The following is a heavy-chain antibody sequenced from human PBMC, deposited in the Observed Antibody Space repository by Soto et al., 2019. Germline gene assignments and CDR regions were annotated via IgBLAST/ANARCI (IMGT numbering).Heavy chain of an antibody. CDR3: AIITMVRGDPDSFDY. J-gene: IGHJ4*02. Sequence: ASVKGSCKASGGTFSSYAISWLRQAPGQGLEWMGGIIPIFGTANYAQKFQGRVTITADESTSTAYMELSSLRSEGTAVYYCAIITMVRGDPDSFDYWGQGTLVTVSS. V-gene: IGHV1-69*13. D-gene: IGHD3-10*01. CDR2: IIPIFGTA. CDR1: GGTFSSYA.